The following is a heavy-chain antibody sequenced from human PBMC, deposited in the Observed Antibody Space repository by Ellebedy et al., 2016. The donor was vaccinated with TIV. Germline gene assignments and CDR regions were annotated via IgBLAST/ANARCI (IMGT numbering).Heavy chain of an antibody. D-gene: IGHD4/OR15-4a*01. CDR1: GYTFTSYD. CDR2: MNPNSGNT. CDR3: ARAQYGEDWFDP. J-gene: IGHJ5*02. V-gene: IGHV1-8*01. Sequence: AASVKVSCKASGYTFTSYDINWVRQATGQGLEWMGWMNPNSGNTGYAQKFQGRVTMTRNTSISTAYMELSSLRSEDTAVYYCARAQYGEDWFDPWGQGTLVTVSS.